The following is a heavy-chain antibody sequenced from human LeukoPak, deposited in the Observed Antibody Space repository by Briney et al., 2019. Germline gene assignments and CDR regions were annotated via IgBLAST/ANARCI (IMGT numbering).Heavy chain of an antibody. CDR2: IYYSGST. J-gene: IGHJ3*02. CDR3: AREDSHRGAFDI. Sequence: SETLSLTCTVSGGSISSGSYYWSWIRQPPGKGLEWIGYIYYSGSTNYNPSLKSRVTISVDTSKNQFSLKLSSVTAADTAVYYCAREDSHRGAFDIWGQGTMVTVSS. V-gene: IGHV4-61*01. CDR1: GGSISSGSYY. D-gene: IGHD3-10*01.